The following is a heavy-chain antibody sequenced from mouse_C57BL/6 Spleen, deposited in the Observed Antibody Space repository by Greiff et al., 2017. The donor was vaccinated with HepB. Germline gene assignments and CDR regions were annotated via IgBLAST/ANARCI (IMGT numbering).Heavy chain of an antibody. CDR2: IYPSDSET. Sequence: QVHVKQPGAELVRPGSSVKLSCKASGYTFTSYWMDWVKQRPGQGLEWIGNIYPSDSETHYNQKFKDKATLTVDKSSSTAYMQLSSLTSEDSAVYYCARQDMTTVVARYWYFDVWGTGTTVTVSS. V-gene: IGHV1-61*01. CDR1: GYTFTSYW. J-gene: IGHJ1*03. CDR3: ARQDMTTVVARYWYFDV. D-gene: IGHD1-1*01.